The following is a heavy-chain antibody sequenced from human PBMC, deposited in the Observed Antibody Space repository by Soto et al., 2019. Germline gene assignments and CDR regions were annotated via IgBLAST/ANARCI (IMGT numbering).Heavy chain of an antibody. J-gene: IGHJ6*02. CDR3: ARDGWDPLDYYYGMDV. V-gene: IGHV3-33*01. CDR1: GFTFSSYG. D-gene: IGHD6-19*01. Sequence: QVQLVESGGGVVQPGRSLRLSCAASGFTFSSYGMHWVRQAPGKGLEWVAVIWYDGSNKYYADSVKGRFTISRDNSKNTLYLQMNSLRAEDTAVYYCARDGWDPLDYYYGMDVWGQGTTVTVSS. CDR2: IWYDGSNK.